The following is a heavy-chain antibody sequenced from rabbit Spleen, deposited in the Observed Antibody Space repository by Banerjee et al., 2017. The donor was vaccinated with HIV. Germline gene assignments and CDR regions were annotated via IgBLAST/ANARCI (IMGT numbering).Heavy chain of an antibody. CDR1: GLDFSSNYW. V-gene: IGHV1S45*01. Sequence: EESGGDLVKPEGSLTLTCTASGLDFSSNYWICWVRQAPGKGLEWIACINTNSGSAYYASWAKGRFTISKTSSTTVTLQMTSLTAADTATYFCARDGTGGSYFALWGPGTLVTVS. CDR2: INTNSGSA. J-gene: IGHJ4*01. D-gene: IGHD8-1*01. CDR3: ARDGTGGSYFAL.